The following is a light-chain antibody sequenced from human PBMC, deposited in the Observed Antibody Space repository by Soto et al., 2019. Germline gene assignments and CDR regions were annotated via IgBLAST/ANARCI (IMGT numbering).Light chain of an antibody. CDR3: QQYGSSGT. CDR2: GAS. CDR1: QSVSSN. V-gene: IGKV3-20*01. Sequence: VMTQSPATLSVSLGDRATLSCRASQSVSSNLAWYQQKPGQAPRLLIYGASNRATGIPDRFSGSGSGTDFTLTISRLEPEDFAVYYCQQYGSSGTFGQGTKVDIK. J-gene: IGKJ1*01.